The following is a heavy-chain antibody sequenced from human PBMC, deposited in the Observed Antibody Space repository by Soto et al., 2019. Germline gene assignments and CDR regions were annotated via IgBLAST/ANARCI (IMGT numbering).Heavy chain of an antibody. V-gene: IGHV1-46*01. CDR3: ARGRELYSGSYYDHDRFDP. D-gene: IGHD1-26*01. CDR2: INPSGGST. Sequence: ASVKVSCKASGYTFTSYYMHWVRQAPGQGLEWMGIINPSGGSTSYAQKFQGRVTMTRDTSTSTVYMELSSLRSEDTAVYYCARGRELYSGSYYDHDRFDPWGQGTLVTVSS. J-gene: IGHJ5*02. CDR1: GYTFTSYY.